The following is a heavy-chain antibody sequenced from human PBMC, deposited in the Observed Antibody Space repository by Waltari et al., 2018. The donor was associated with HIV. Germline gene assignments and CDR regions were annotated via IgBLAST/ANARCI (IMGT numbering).Heavy chain of an antibody. V-gene: IGHV3-7*01. D-gene: IGHD3-10*01. Sequence: EVKLEESGGGWVQPGGSLTLTCEASGFTFSFYWLSWVRQAPGKGLEWVANRNQAGTERHYVDSVRGRFTISRDNGKTSLCLQMNSLSVEDTAVYYCATTHGSGAYDNDFDYWGQGTLV. CDR3: ATTHGSGAYDNDFDY. CDR2: RNQAGTER. CDR1: GFTFSFYW. J-gene: IGHJ4*02.